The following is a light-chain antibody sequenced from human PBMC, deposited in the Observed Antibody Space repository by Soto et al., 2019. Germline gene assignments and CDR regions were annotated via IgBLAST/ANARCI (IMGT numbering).Light chain of an antibody. J-gene: IGLJ3*02. V-gene: IGLV2-8*01. CDR2: EVS. CDR1: SSDVGAYKY. CDR3: TSYVGSDTWV. Sequence: QSALTQPPSASGSPGQSVTISCTGTSSDVGAYKYVSWYQQYPGKAPKLMIYEVSKRPSGVPVRFSGSKSDNTASLTVSGLQSEDEADYYCTSYVGSDTWVFGGGTKLTVL.